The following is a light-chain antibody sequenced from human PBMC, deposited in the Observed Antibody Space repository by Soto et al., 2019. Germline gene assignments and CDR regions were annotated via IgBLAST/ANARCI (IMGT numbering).Light chain of an antibody. CDR1: SSDVGGYNY. CDR2: DVS. J-gene: IGLJ1*01. CDR3: CSYAGSYTFYV. V-gene: IGLV2-11*01. Sequence: QSALTQPRSVSGSPGQSATISCTGTSSDVGGYNYVSWYQHHPGKAPKLMIYDVSKRPSGVPDRFSGSKSGNTASLTISGLQAEDEADYYCCSYAGSYTFYVFGTGTQLTVL.